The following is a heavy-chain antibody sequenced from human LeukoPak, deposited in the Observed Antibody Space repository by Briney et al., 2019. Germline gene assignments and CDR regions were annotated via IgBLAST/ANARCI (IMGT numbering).Heavy chain of an antibody. CDR2: IIPILGIA. CDR1: GGTFSSYA. J-gene: IGHJ4*02. Sequence: GSSVKVSCKASGGTFSSYAISWVRQAPGQGLEWMGRIIPILGIANYAQKFQGRVTITADKSTSTAYMALSSLRSEDTAVYYCARDRLPTYYYDSSGYPLGYWGQGTLVTVSS. V-gene: IGHV1-69*04. CDR3: ARDRLPTYYYDSSGYPLGY. D-gene: IGHD3-22*01.